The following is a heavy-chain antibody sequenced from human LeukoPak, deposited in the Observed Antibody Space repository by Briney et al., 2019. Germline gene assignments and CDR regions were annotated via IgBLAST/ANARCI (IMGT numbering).Heavy chain of an antibody. V-gene: IGHV4-39*01. Sequence: SETLSLTCTVSGGSISSSSYYWGWIRQPPGKGLEWIGSIYYSGSTYYNPSLKSRVTISVDTSKNQFSLKLSSVPAADTAVYYCARHGGYDSLLLDGMDVWGQGTTVTVSS. CDR1: GGSISSSSYY. CDR3: ARHGGYDSLLLDGMDV. J-gene: IGHJ6*02. D-gene: IGHD3-22*01. CDR2: IYYSGST.